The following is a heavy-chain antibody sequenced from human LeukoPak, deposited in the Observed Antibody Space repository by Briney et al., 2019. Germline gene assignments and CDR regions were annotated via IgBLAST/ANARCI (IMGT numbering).Heavy chain of an antibody. V-gene: IGHV3-21*01. CDR1: GFTFSSYE. CDR2: ISSGSSYI. Sequence: GGSLRLSCAASGFTFSSYEMNWVRQAPGKGLEWVSSISSGSSYIYYADSLKGRFTISRDNAKNSLYLQMNSLRAEDTAVYYCARDVRGDYWGQGTLVTVSS. D-gene: IGHD3-3*01. J-gene: IGHJ4*02. CDR3: ARDVRGDY.